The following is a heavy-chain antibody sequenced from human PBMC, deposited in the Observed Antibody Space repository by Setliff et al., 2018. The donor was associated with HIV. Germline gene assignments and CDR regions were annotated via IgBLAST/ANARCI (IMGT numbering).Heavy chain of an antibody. CDR3: AREGGPYSSSSVGFDY. CDR1: GATFSSYA. Sequence: GASVKVSCKASGATFSSYAISWVRQAPGQGLEWMGGIIPIFGTANYAQKFQGRVTITADESTSTAYMELSSLRSEDTAVYYCAREGGPYSSSSVGFDYWGQGTLVTVSS. CDR2: IIPIFGTA. D-gene: IGHD6-6*01. J-gene: IGHJ4*02. V-gene: IGHV1-69*13.